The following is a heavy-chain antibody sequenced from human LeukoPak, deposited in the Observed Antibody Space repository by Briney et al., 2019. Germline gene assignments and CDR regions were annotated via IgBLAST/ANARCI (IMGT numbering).Heavy chain of an antibody. CDR3: TRGGYSSSWPQGDY. CDR1: GFAFSTYW. J-gene: IGHJ4*02. CDR2: IKPDGSST. V-gene: IGHV3-74*01. Sequence: PGGSLRLSCAASGFAFSTYWMYWVRQAPGKGLVWVSRIKPDGSSTSYADSVKGRFTISRDNAKNTLYLQMTSLRVEDTAVYYCTRGGYSSSWPQGDYWGQGTLVTVSS. D-gene: IGHD6-13*01.